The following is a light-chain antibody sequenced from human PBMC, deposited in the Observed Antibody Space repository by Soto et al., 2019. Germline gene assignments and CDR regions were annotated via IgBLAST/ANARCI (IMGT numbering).Light chain of an antibody. V-gene: IGKV1-39*01. Sequence: DIQMTQSPSSLSASVGDRVTITCRASQSIRSYLNWYQQKPGKAPKLLIYAASSLQSGVPSRFSGSGSGTDFSLTISSLQPEDFATYYCQQSYSIPLTFGPGTTVDI. CDR1: QSIRSY. CDR3: QQSYSIPLT. J-gene: IGKJ3*01. CDR2: AAS.